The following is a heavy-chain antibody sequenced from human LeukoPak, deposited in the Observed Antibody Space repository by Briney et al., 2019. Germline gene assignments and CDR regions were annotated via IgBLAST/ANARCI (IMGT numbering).Heavy chain of an antibody. V-gene: IGHV4-59*01. Sequence: SETLSLTCTVSGGSISSYYWNWMRQPPGKGLEWIGYLYNSGSTNYNPSLKSRLTISVDTSKNQFSLKLSSVTAADTAVYYCARESRREGYRFDYWGQGTLVTVSS. CDR2: LYNSGST. J-gene: IGHJ4*02. D-gene: IGHD5-24*01. CDR3: ARESRREGYRFDY. CDR1: GGSISSYY.